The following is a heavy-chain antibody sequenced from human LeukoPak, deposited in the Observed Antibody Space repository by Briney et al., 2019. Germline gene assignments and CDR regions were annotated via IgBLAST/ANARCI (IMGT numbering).Heavy chain of an antibody. J-gene: IGHJ4*02. V-gene: IGHV3-21*04. CDR1: GFTFSSYS. CDR2: ISSSSSYI. Sequence: GGSLRLSCAASGFTFSSYSVNWVRQAPGKGLEWVSSISSSSSYIYYADSVKGRFTISRDNSKNTLYLQMNSLRAEDTAVYYCAKGVGSSSWDPFDYWGQGTLVTVSS. D-gene: IGHD6-13*01. CDR3: AKGVGSSSWDPFDY.